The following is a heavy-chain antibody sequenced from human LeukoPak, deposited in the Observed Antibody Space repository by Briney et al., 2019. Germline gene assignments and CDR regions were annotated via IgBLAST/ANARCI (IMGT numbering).Heavy chain of an antibody. J-gene: IGHJ3*02. V-gene: IGHV1-18*01. CDR1: GYTFTSYG. CDR3: ARDRSYGSSGWSRPDAFDI. D-gene: IGHD6-19*01. CDR2: ISAYNGNT. Sequence: ASVKVSCKASGYTFTSYGISWVRQAPGQGLEWMGWISAYNGNTNYAQKLQGRVTMTTDTSTSTAYMELRSLRSDDTAVYYCARDRSYGSSGWSRPDAFDIWGQGTMVTVSS.